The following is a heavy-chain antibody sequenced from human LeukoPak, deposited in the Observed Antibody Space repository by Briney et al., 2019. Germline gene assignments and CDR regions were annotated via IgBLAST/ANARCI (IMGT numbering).Heavy chain of an antibody. CDR2: INANTGNP. Sequence: ASVKVSCKASGYMFTSYAMNWVRQAPGQGLEWIGWINANTGNPTYAQGFTGRFVFSLDTSVSTAYLQISSLKTEDTAVYYCARTIAVAGYMDVWGKGTTVTVSS. V-gene: IGHV7-4-1*02. J-gene: IGHJ6*03. D-gene: IGHD6-19*01. CDR3: ARTIAVAGYMDV. CDR1: GYMFTSYA.